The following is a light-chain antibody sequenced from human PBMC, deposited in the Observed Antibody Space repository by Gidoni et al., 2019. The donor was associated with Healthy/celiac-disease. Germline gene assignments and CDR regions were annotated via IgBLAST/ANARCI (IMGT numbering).Light chain of an antibody. CDR1: QSISSY. V-gene: IGKV1-39*01. Sequence: DIQMTQSPSSLSASVGDRVTITCRASQSISSYLNWYQQKPGKAPKLLIYAASSLQSGVPSRFSGSGSGTDFTLTISSLQPEDFATYYCQQSYSTPGIFTFGPGTKVEIK. J-gene: IGKJ3*01. CDR3: QQSYSTPGIFT. CDR2: AAS.